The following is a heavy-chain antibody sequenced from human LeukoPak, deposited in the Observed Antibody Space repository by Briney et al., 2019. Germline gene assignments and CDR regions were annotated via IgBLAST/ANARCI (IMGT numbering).Heavy chain of an antibody. CDR3: ARVNPYYDILTGYHYYYYMDV. J-gene: IGHJ6*03. CDR1: GGTFSSYA. V-gene: IGHV1-69*05. D-gene: IGHD3-9*01. CDR2: MIPIFGTA. Sequence: SVKVSCKASGGTFSSYAISWVRQAPGQGLEWMGGMIPIFGTANYAQKFQGRVTITTDESTSTAYMELSSLRSEDTAVYYCARVNPYYDILTGYHYYYYMDVWGKGTTVTVSS.